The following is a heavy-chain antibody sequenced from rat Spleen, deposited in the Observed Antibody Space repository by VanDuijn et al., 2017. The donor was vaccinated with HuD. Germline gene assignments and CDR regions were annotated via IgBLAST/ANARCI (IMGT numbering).Heavy chain of an antibody. J-gene: IGHJ2*01. D-gene: IGHD1-4*01. CDR1: GFTFSNYY. V-gene: IGHV5-29*01. CDR3: ARETGYNSYFDY. CDR2: LSYDATAP. Sequence: EVQLVESGGGLVQPGRSLKLSCAASGFTFSNYYMAWVRQAPTKGMEWVATLSYDATAPYYRDSVKGRFTISRDNAKSALYLQMDSLRSEDTATYYCARETGYNSYFDYWGQGVMVTVSS.